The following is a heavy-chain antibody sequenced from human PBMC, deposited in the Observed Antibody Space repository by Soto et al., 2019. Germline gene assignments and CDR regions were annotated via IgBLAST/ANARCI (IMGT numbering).Heavy chain of an antibody. V-gene: IGHV1-46*01. CDR3: ARDSSAEEYSSSSAWFDP. CDR2: INPSVGST. Sequence: QVQLVQSGAEVKKPGASVKVSCKASGYTFTSYYMHWVRQAPGQGLEWMGIINPSVGSTSYAQKFQCRVTKNKDTSTSTVYMELSSLRSEDTAVYYCARDSSAEEYSSSSAWFDPWGQGTLVTVSS. D-gene: IGHD6-6*01. J-gene: IGHJ5*02. CDR1: GYTFTSYY.